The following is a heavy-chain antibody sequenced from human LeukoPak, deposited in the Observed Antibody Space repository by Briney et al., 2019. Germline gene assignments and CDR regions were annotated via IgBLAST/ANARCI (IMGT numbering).Heavy chain of an antibody. CDR3: ARESIVVVVAATPYLDY. CDR1: GFTFSSYA. D-gene: IGHD2-15*01. Sequence: GGSLILSCAASGFTFSSYAMSWVRQAPGKGLEWVSAISGSGGSTYYADSVKGRFTISRDNSKNTLYLQMNSLRAEDTAVYYCARESIVVVVAATPYLDYWGQGTLVTVSS. CDR2: ISGSGGST. V-gene: IGHV3-23*01. J-gene: IGHJ4*02.